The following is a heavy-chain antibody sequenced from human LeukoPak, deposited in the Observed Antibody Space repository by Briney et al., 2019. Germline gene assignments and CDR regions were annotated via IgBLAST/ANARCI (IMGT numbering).Heavy chain of an antibody. V-gene: IGHV4-59*01. CDR3: ARERGPYGMDV. Sequence: SETLSLTCTVSGGSISSYYWSWIRQPPGKGLEWIGYIYYSGTTNYNPSLKSRVTISVDTSKNQLSLKLSSVTAADTAVYYCARERGPYGMDVWGQGTTVTVSS. CDR2: IYYSGTT. CDR1: GGSISSYY. J-gene: IGHJ6*02.